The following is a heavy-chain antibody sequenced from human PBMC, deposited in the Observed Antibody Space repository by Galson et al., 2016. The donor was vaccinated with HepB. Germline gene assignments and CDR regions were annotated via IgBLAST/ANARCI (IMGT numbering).Heavy chain of an antibody. V-gene: IGHV3-30*04. Sequence: SLRLSCAASGFSFKNYAMHWVRQAPGKGLEWVAVISYDGRENFYADSVKGRFTTSKDNSKNTMFWQTDSLRAEDTAVYYCARGRMTSHVWGQGTLVHVSS. CDR1: GFSFKNYA. CDR3: ARGRMTSHV. CDR2: ISYDGREN. J-gene: IGHJ4*02.